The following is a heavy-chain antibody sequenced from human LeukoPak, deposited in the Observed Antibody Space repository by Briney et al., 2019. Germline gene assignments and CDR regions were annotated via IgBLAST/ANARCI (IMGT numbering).Heavy chain of an antibody. D-gene: IGHD4-17*01. J-gene: IGHJ6*04. CDR1: GGSLIGYY. CDR3: ARHVYGEGMVV. Sequence: SETLSLTCTVSGGSLIGYYWGWIRQPPGKGLECIGYIHSSEGTAHNASLKSRLTILLDTSKNQFSLTLSSVTAADTAVYYCARHVYGEGMVVWGRGTTVTVSS. CDR2: IHSSEGT. V-gene: IGHV4-59*08.